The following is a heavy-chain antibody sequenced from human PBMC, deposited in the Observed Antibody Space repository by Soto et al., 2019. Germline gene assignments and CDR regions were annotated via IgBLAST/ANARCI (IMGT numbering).Heavy chain of an antibody. J-gene: IGHJ4*02. CDR1: GFTFSSYA. D-gene: IGHD1-26*01. CDR2: ISGSGGST. V-gene: IGHV3-23*01. Sequence: EVQLLESGGGLVQPGGSLRLSCAASGFTFSSYAMSWVRQAPGKGLEWVSAISGSGGSTYYADSVKGRFTISRDNSKNTLYLQMNSLRAEDTAVYYCATQRGDGQWLEAQRGATTNYWGQGTLVTVSS. CDR3: ATQRGDGQWLEAQRGATTNY.